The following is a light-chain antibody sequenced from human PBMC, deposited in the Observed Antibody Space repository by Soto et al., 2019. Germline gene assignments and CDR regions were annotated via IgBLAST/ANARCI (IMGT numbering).Light chain of an antibody. CDR1: LNVNSY. V-gene: IGKV3-11*01. Sequence: VLTHSPAALSFSPGEISTLSCRASLNVNSYLAWYQQKPGQAPRLLIYDASNRAAGIPARFSGSGSGTDFTLTISSLEPEDFAVYYCQQRSNWLITFGQGTRLEIK. J-gene: IGKJ5*01. CDR2: DAS. CDR3: QQRSNWLIT.